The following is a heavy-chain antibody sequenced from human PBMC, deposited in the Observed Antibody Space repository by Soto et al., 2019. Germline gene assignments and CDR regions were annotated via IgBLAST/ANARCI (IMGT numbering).Heavy chain of an antibody. Sequence: EVQLVESGGGLVQPGGSLRLSCAASAFSFSNFWMAWVRQTPGKGPEWVATIKDDGSEKYYVDSLKGRFTVSRDNAENSLYLQMNSLRVEDTAIYYWTRDVGWGDFDIWGQGTRVIVSS. CDR3: TRDVGWGDFDI. V-gene: IGHV3-7*01. D-gene: IGHD6-19*01. J-gene: IGHJ3*02. CDR2: IKDDGSEK. CDR1: AFSFSNFW.